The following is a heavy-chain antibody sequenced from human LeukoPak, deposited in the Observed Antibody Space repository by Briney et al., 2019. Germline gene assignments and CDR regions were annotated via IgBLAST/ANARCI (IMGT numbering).Heavy chain of an antibody. J-gene: IGHJ4*02. CDR3: ARGPLYDLLTGYSSHFDY. CDR2: IIPIFGTA. CDR1: GGTFISYA. Sequence: GASVQVSCKASGGTFISYAISWVRQAPGQGLEWMGRIIPIFGTANYAQKFQGRVTITTDESTSTAYMELSSLRSEDTAVYYCARGPLYDLLTGYSSHFDYRGQGTLVTVSS. D-gene: IGHD3-9*01. V-gene: IGHV1-69*05.